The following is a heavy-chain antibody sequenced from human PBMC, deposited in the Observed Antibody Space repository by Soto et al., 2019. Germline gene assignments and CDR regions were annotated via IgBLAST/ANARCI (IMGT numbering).Heavy chain of an antibody. J-gene: IGHJ4*02. D-gene: IGHD5-12*01. CDR3: ARLSEYSGYEPNLPFDY. V-gene: IGHV4-59*01. CDR2: IYYSGST. CDR1: GGSISSYY. Sequence: QVQLQESGPGLVKPSETLSLTCTVSGGSISSYYWSWIRQPPGKGLEWIGYIYYSGSTNYNPSLNSRVTISVDTSKNQFSLKLSSVTAADTAVYYCARLSEYSGYEPNLPFDYWGQGTLVTVSS.